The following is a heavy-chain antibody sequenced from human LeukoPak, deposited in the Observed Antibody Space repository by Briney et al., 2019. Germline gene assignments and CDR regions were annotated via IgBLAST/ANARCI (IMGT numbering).Heavy chain of an antibody. J-gene: IGHJ4*02. Sequence: SETLSLTCTVSGGSIGSYYWGWIRQSPGKRLEWIGYIYDSGSTNYNPSLKSRVTMSVDTSKNQLSLKLNSVTAADTAVYYCARHGSGWSFDYWGQGTLVTVSS. CDR3: ARHGSGWSFDY. CDR1: GGSIGSYY. CDR2: IYDSGST. D-gene: IGHD6-19*01. V-gene: IGHV4-59*01.